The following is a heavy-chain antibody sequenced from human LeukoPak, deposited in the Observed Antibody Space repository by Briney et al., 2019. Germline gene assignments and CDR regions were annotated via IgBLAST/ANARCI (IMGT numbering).Heavy chain of an antibody. CDR2: LGSAGDK. Sequence: GGSLRLSCAASGFTLSDYDIHWVRQPIGKGLDWVSGLGSAGDKYHAGSERGRFTISREDAENSVYLQMNGLRPEDTAIYYCARAKREASTRPWTSGMDVWGQGTRVTVSS. V-gene: IGHV3-13*01. D-gene: IGHD3/OR15-3a*01. J-gene: IGHJ6*02. CDR1: GFTLSDYD. CDR3: ARAKREASTRPWTSGMDV.